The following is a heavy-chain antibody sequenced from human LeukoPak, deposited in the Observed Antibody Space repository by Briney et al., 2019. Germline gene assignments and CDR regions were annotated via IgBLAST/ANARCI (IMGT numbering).Heavy chain of an antibody. Sequence: ASVTVSCKASGYTFTSYAISWVRQAPGQGLEWMGRIIPILGIANYAQKFQGRVTITADKSTSTAYMELSSLRSEDTAVYYCASLAGELNYYYYGMDVWGQGTTVTVSS. D-gene: IGHD3-10*01. CDR1: GYTFTSYA. J-gene: IGHJ6*02. CDR2: IIPILGIA. CDR3: ASLAGELNYYYYGMDV. V-gene: IGHV1-69*04.